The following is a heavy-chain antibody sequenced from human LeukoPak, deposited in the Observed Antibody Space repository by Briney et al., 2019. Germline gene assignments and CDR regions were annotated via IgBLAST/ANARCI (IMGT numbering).Heavy chain of an antibody. CDR2: IWYDGSNK. V-gene: IGHV3-33*01. Sequence: GRSLRLSCAASGFTFSSYGMHWVRQAPGKGLEWVAVIWYDGSNKYYADSVKGRFTIFRDNSKNTLYLQMNSLRAEDTAVYYCARDRIRGYDSPPLFDPWGQGTLVTVSS. CDR3: ARDRIRGYDSPPLFDP. CDR1: GFTFSSYG. D-gene: IGHD3-22*01. J-gene: IGHJ5*02.